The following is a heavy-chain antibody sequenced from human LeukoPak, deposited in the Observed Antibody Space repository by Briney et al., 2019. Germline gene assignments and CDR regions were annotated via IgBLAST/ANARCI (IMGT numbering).Heavy chain of an antibody. V-gene: IGHV1-18*04. J-gene: IGHJ4*02. CDR1: GYTFTSYG. CDR3: ARERSSWSGGYFDY. CDR2: ISAYNGNT. D-gene: IGHD6-6*01. Sequence: ASVKVSCKASGYTFTSYGISWVRQAPGQGLEWMGWISAYNGNTNYAQKLQGRVTTTTDTSTSTAYMELRSLRSDDTAVYYCARERSSWSGGYFDYWGQGTLVTVSS.